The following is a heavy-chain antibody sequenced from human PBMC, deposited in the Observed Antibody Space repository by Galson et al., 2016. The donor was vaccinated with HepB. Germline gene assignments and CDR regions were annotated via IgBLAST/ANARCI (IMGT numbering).Heavy chain of an antibody. CDR3: ALYYYDSNGFVEYFQQ. CDR1: GFTFSSVW. V-gene: IGHV3-7*03. Sequence: SLRLSCATSGFTFSSVWMSWVRQAPGKGLEWVANIKPDGSEKYYVDSLKGRFTISRDNAKNSLYLQMNSLRAEDTAVYYCALYYYDSNGFVEYFQQWGQGTRVTVSS. J-gene: IGHJ1*01. CDR2: IKPDGSEK. D-gene: IGHD3-22*01.